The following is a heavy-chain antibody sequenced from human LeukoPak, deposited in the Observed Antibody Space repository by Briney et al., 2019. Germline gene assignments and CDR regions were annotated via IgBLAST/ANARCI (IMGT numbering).Heavy chain of an antibody. J-gene: IGHJ6*03. CDR2: ISYVGANK. CDR3: TRSPKLGYYYMDV. Sequence: GGSLRLSCAASGFTFSSYGMHWVRQAPGKGLEWVAFISYVGANKYYADSVKGRFTISRDSSKNTLYLQMNSLRAEDTAVYYCTRSPKLGYYYMDVWGKGTTVTVSS. V-gene: IGHV3-30*03. D-gene: IGHD7-27*01. CDR1: GFTFSSYG.